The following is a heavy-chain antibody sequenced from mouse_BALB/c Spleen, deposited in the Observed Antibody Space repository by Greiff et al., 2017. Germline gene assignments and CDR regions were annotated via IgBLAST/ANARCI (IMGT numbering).Heavy chain of an antibody. Sequence: VQLQQPGAELVKPGASVKLSCKASGYTFTSYWMHWVKQRPGQGLEWIGEINPSNGRTNYNEKFKSKATLTVDKSSSTAYMQLSSLTSEDSAVYYCARYDSFDYWGQGTTLTVSS. CDR3: ARYDSFDY. CDR2: INPSNGRT. J-gene: IGHJ2*01. D-gene: IGHD2-4*01. V-gene: IGHV1S81*02. CDR1: GYTFTSYW.